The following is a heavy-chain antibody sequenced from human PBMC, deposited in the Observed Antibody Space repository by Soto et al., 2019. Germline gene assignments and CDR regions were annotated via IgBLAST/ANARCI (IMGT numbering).Heavy chain of an antibody. J-gene: IGHJ3*02. CDR2: IYYSGST. CDR3: ARDRSSIAARVDI. D-gene: IGHD6-6*01. V-gene: IGHV4-31*03. Sequence: QVQLQESGPGLVKPSQTLSLTCTVSGGSISSGGYYWSWIRQHPGKGLEWIGYIYYSGSTYYNPALKSRVTISVDTSKNQFSLKLSSVTAADTAVYYCARDRSSIAARVDIWGQGTMVTVSS. CDR1: GGSISSGGYY.